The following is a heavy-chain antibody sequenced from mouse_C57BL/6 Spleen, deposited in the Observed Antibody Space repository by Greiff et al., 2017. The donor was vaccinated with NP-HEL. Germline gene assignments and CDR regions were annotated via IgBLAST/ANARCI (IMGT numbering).Heavy chain of an antibody. J-gene: IGHJ3*01. CDR3: ARLPNLLGAY. Sequence: EVQLVESGGDLVKPGGSLKLSCAASGFTFSSYGMSWVRQTPDKRLEWVATISSGGSYTYYPDSVKGRFTISRDNAKNTLYLQMSSLKSEDTAMYYCARLPNLLGAYWGQGTLVTVSA. D-gene: IGHD1-1*01. CDR1: GFTFSSYG. V-gene: IGHV5-6*01. CDR2: ISSGGSYT.